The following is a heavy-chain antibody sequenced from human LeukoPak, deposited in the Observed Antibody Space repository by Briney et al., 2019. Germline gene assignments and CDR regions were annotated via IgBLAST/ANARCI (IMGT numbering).Heavy chain of an antibody. CDR3: ARQTTSSWYLNRAYMDV. Sequence: GESLKISCKGSGYTFTNYWIGWVRQMPGKGLEWMGIMYPGDSDTRYSPSFQGQVTISADQSISTAYLQWSSLKASDTAMYYCARQTTSSWYLNRAYMDVWGKGTTVTVSS. J-gene: IGHJ6*03. CDR2: MYPGDSDT. D-gene: IGHD6-13*01. CDR1: GYTFTNYW. V-gene: IGHV5-51*01.